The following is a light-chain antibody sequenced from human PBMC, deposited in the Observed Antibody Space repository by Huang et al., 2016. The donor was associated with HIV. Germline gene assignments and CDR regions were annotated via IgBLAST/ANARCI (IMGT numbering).Light chain of an antibody. CDR2: DAS. Sequence: EIVLTQSPATLSLSPGERATLSCRASQSVSSYLAWYQQKPGQAPRLLLYDASNRATGIPARFSGSGSGTDFTLTISSLEPEDFAVYHCQQRSNWPRTFGQGTKVEIK. V-gene: IGKV3-11*01. CDR3: QQRSNWPRT. CDR1: QSVSSY. J-gene: IGKJ1*01.